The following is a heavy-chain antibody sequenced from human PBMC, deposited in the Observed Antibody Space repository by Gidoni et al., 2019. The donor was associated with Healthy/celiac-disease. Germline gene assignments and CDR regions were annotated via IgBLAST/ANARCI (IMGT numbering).Heavy chain of an antibody. CDR2: IYYSGST. Sequence: QVQLQESGPGLVKPSETLSLTCTVSGGSISSYYWSWIRQPPGKGLEWIGYIYYSGSTNYNPSLKSRVTISVDTSKNQCSLKLSSVTAADTAVYYCARHGHYDDSSGYYYENYFDYWGQGTLVTVSS. V-gene: IGHV4-59*08. D-gene: IGHD3-22*01. CDR3: ARHGHYDDSSGYYYENYFDY. CDR1: GGSISSYY. J-gene: IGHJ4*02.